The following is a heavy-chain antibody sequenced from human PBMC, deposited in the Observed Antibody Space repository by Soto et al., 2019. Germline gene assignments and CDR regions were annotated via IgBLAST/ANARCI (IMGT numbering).Heavy chain of an antibody. CDR1: GGSISSSSYY. CDR2: IYYSGST. V-gene: IGHV4-39*01. J-gene: IGHJ4*02. Sequence: PSETLSLTCTVSGGSISSSSYYWGWIRQPPGKGLEWIGNIYYSGSTYYNPSLKSRVTISVDTSKDQFSLTLSSVTAADTAVYYCARHGIYYENSGYYGYWGQGTLVTVSS. D-gene: IGHD3-22*01. CDR3: ARHGIYYENSGYYGY.